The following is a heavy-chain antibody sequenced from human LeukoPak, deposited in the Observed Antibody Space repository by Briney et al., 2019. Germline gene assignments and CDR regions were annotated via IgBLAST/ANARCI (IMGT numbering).Heavy chain of an antibody. CDR3: AKKSLSIAVAGTLGGLFD. Sequence: GGTLRLSCAASGFTFSNYGMNWVRQAPGKGLEWVAAISGSGGNTYYADSVKGRFTISRDNSKNTLYMQMNSLRAEDTAVYYCAKKSLSIAVAGTLGGLFDWGQGTLVTVSS. D-gene: IGHD6-19*01. J-gene: IGHJ4*02. CDR2: ISGSGGNT. CDR1: GFTFSNYG. V-gene: IGHV3-23*01.